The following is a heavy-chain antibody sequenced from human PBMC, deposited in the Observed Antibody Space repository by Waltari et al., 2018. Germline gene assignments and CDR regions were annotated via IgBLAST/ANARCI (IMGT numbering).Heavy chain of an antibody. CDR1: GGSFSGYY. Sequence: QVQLQQWGAGLLKPSETLSLTCAVYGGSFSGYYWSWIRQPPGKGLEWIGEVNISGSTNDSPSLKSRVTISGDTSKSRFSLKLGSVTAADTAVYYCARSDIPTYYYGSGRGAFDIWGQGTMVTVSS. CDR3: ARSDIPTYYYGSGRGAFDI. V-gene: IGHV4-34*01. D-gene: IGHD3-10*01. CDR2: VNISGST. J-gene: IGHJ3*02.